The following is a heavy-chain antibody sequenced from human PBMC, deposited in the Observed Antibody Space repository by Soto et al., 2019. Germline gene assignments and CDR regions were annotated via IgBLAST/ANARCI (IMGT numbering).Heavy chain of an antibody. CDR1: GGSISSSY. Sequence: SETLSLTCTVSGGSISSSYWTWIRQPPGKALECIGFIYYTGSTNYNPSIKSRVTMSVDTSKNQFSLKLTSVTAADTAVFYFASAHSSGWSGYHFDNWGQGTLVTVSS. J-gene: IGHJ4*02. V-gene: IGHV4-59*01. CDR3: ASAHSSGWSGYHFDN. D-gene: IGHD6-19*01. CDR2: IYYTGST.